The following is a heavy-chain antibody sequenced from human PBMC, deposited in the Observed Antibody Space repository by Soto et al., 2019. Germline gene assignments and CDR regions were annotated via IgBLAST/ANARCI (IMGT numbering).Heavy chain of an antibody. D-gene: IGHD5-12*01. CDR3: TTPEMGGYDYYYYGMDV. V-gene: IGHV3-15*01. J-gene: IGHJ6*02. CDR1: GFTFSNAW. CDR2: IKSKTDGGTT. Sequence: GGSLRLSCAASGFTFSNAWMSWVRQAPGKGLEWVGRIKSKTDGGTTDYAAPVKGRFTISRDDSKNTLYLQMNSLKTEDTAVYYCTTPEMGGYDYYYYGMDVWGQGTTVTVSS.